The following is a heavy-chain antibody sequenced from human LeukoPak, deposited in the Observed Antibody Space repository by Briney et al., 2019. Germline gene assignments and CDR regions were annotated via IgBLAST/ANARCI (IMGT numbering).Heavy chain of an antibody. D-gene: IGHD6-19*01. J-gene: IGHJ3*02. CDR2: INPNSGGT. CDR1: GYTFTSHY. CDR3: ARALAGGWYGAFDI. Sequence: GASVKVSCKASGYTFTSHYMHWVRQAPGQGLEWMGWINPNSGGTNYAQKFQGRVTMTRDTSISTAYMELSRLRSDDTAVYYCARALAGGWYGAFDIWGQGTMVTVSS. V-gene: IGHV1-2*02.